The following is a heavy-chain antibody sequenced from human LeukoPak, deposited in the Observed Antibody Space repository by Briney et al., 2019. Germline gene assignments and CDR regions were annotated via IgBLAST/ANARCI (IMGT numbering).Heavy chain of an antibody. V-gene: IGHV4-59*01. J-gene: IGHJ6*02. D-gene: IGHD2-15*01. CDR2: IYYSGST. CDR3: ARGCSGGSCYPYYYYYGMDV. Sequence: SETLSLTCTVSGGSISSYYWSWIRQPPGKGLEWIGYIYYSGSTNYNPSLKSRVTISVDTSKNQFSLKLSSVTAADTAVYYCARGCSGGSCYPYYYYYGMDVWGQGTTVTVSS. CDR1: GGSISSYY.